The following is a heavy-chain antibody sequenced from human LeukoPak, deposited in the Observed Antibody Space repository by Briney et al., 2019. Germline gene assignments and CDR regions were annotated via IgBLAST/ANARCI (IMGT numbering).Heavy chain of an antibody. D-gene: IGHD2-2*01. V-gene: IGHV1-69*06. Sequence: GASVKVPCKASGGTFSSYDISWVRQAPGQGLEWMGGIMPISGTANYAQKFQGRVTITVDKPTNTAYMELSSLRSEDTAVYYCASGRTDIVVVPATLRNYYFDYWGQGTLVTVSS. CDR2: IMPISGTA. J-gene: IGHJ4*02. CDR1: GGTFSSYD. CDR3: ASGRTDIVVVPATLRNYYFDY.